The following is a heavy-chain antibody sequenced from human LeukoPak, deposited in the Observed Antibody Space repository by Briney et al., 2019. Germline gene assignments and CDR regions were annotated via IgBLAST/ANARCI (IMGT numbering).Heavy chain of an antibody. CDR2: SYHSGST. J-gene: IGHJ3*02. D-gene: IGHD3-22*01. Sequence: PSETLSLTCAVSGGSISSGGYSWSWIQQPPGKGLEWIGYSYHSGSTYYNPSLKSRVTILVDRSKNQFSLKLSSVTAADTAVYYCARDHSSFDAFDIWGQGTMVTVSS. CDR3: ARDHSSFDAFDI. CDR1: GGSISSGGYS. V-gene: IGHV4-30-2*01.